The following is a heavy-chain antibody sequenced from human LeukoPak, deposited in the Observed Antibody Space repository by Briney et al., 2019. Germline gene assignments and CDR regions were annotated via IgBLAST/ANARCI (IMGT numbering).Heavy chain of an antibody. CDR1: GYSISSGYY. V-gene: IGHV4-38-2*01. J-gene: IGHJ3*01. D-gene: IGHD2-2*01. CDR3: ARNIVVVPTVTGAFDV. CDR2: IYHSGST. Sequence: SETLSLTCAVSGYSISSGYYWGWIRQPPGKGLEWIGSIYHSGSTYYNPSLKSRVTISVDTSKNQFPLKLSSVTAADTAMYYCARNIVVVPTVTGAFDVWGQGTMVTVSS.